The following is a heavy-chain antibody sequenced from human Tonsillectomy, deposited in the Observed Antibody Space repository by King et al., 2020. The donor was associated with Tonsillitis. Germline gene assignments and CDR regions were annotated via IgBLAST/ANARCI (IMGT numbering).Heavy chain of an antibody. CDR3: TRSIAAAGHYYYDGMDV. CDR1: GFTFSGST. J-gene: IGHJ6*02. Sequence: VQLVESGGGLVQPGGSLKLSCVASGFTFSGSTIHWVRQASGKGLEWVGRIRSKANSYATTYAASVKGRFTISRDDSKNTTYLQMNSLKTEDTAVYYCTRSIAAAGHYYYDGMDVWGQGTTVTVSS. D-gene: IGHD6-13*01. V-gene: IGHV3-73*02. CDR2: IRSKANSYAT.